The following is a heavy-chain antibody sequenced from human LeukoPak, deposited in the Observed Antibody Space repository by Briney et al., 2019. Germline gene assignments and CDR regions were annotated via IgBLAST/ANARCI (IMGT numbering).Heavy chain of an antibody. CDR1: GFTFSNYS. D-gene: IGHD5-12*01. CDR2: ISQHGSNK. V-gene: IGHV3-30*04. J-gene: IGHJ4*02. CDR3: ARDKWIRYFDY. Sequence: GGSLRLSCVASGFTFSNYSMHWVRQAPGKGLEWVAVISQHGSNKYYGDSVKGRFTISRDNSNNTVYLEMDSLRAEDTAVYYCARDKWIRYFDYWGQGALVTVSS.